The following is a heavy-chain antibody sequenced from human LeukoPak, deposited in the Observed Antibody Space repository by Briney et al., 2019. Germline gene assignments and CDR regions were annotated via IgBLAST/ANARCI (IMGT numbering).Heavy chain of an antibody. V-gene: IGHV4-4*08. J-gene: IGHJ4*02. CDR2: IYTTGST. Sequence: PSETLSLTCTVSGGSISSYYWSWIRQPPGKGLEWIGYIYTTGSTNYNPSLKSRVTMSVDTSKNHFSLKLNYVTAADTAVYYCARGESSGYYYFDYWGQGTLVTVSS. D-gene: IGHD6-19*01. CDR3: ARGESSGYYYFDY. CDR1: GGSISSYY.